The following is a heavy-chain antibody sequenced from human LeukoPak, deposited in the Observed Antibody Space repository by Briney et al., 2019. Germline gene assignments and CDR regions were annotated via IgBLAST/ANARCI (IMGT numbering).Heavy chain of an antibody. CDR2: IHYTGIT. J-gene: IGHJ3*02. V-gene: IGHV4-59*01. CDR1: GGSMNNYY. Sequence: SETLSLTCIVSGGSMNNYYWSWIRQPPGEGLEWIAYIHYTGITNYNPFLKSRVTISLDTSKSQFSPKLNSVTAADTAFYYCARILEGSGATFDIWGQGTMVTVSS. D-gene: IGHD6-25*01. CDR3: ARILEGSGATFDI.